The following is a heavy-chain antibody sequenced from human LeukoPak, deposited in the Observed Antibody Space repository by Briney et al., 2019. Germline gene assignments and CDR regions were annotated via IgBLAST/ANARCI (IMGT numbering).Heavy chain of an antibody. CDR1: GFTFSSCG. V-gene: IGHV3-30*04. CDR2: VSSDGRNN. J-gene: IGHJ4*02. D-gene: IGHD2-15*01. CDR3: AKDHSGSGRAFEY. Sequence: GGSLRLSCATSGFTFSSCGIHWVRQAPGKGLEWVALVSSDGRNNYYADSVKGRFTISRDNSKDTFYLQMNTLRPEDTAVYYCAKDHSGSGRAFEYWGQGTLVTVSS.